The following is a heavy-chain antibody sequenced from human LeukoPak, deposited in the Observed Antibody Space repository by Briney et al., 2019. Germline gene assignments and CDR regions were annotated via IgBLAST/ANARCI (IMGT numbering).Heavy chain of an antibody. J-gene: IGHJ4*02. V-gene: IGHV1-8*01. CDR2: INPKSGRT. D-gene: IGHD6-13*01. CDR3: ARGRSGFAAAGTYDY. CDR1: GYTFTSSD. Sequence: GASVKVSCKASGYTFTSSDINWVRRATGQGLEWMGWINPKSGRTGYAKKFQARVSMTMNTSISTAYMEVSTLRFEDTAVYYCARGRSGFAAAGTYDYWGQGTLITVSS.